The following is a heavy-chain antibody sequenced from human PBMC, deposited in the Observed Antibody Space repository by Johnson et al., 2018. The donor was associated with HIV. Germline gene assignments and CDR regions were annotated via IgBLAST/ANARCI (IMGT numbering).Heavy chain of an antibody. CDR2: IKQDGTEK. CDR3: ARDGPWLQSQRDAFDV. V-gene: IGHV3-7*01. D-gene: IGHD5-24*01. Sequence: VQLVESGGGLVQPGGSLRLSCAASGFTFSSYWMSWVRQAPGKGLEWVANIKQDGTEKYYVGSVKGRFTISRDNAKNSLYLQMNRLRAEDTAVYYCARDGPWLQSQRDAFDVWGRGTMVTVSS. CDR1: GFTFSSYW. J-gene: IGHJ3*01.